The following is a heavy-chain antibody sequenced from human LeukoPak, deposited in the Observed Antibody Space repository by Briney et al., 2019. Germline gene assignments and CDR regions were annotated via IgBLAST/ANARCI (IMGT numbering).Heavy chain of an antibody. CDR2: ISYDGSNK. CDR1: YG. D-gene: IGHD3-10*01. CDR3: AKEHYYDSGSYPDY. J-gene: IGHJ4*02. Sequence: YGMHXVRQAPXKGXEWVAVISYDGSNKDYADSVKGRFTISRDNSKNTLYLQMNSLRADDTAVYYCAKEHYYDSGSYPDYWGQGTLVTVSS. V-gene: IGHV3-30*18.